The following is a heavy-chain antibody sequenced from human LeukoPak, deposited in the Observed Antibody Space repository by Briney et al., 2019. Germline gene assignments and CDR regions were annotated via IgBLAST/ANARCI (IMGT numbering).Heavy chain of an antibody. CDR3: ARGGSSWYGGHAEYFQH. J-gene: IGHJ1*01. V-gene: IGHV7-4-1*02. CDR1: GYSFTSYV. D-gene: IGHD6-13*01. Sequence: ASVKVSCKASGYSFTSYVKNWVRQAPGQGLEWMGRINTNTGNPTYAQDFTGRFVFSLDTSVNTAYLQISSLKAEDTAVYYCARGGSSWYGGHAEYFQHWGQGTLVTVSS. CDR2: INTNTGNP.